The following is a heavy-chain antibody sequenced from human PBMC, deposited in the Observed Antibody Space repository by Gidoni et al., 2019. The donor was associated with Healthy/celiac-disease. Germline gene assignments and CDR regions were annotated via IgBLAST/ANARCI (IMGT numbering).Heavy chain of an antibody. V-gene: IGHV4-59*01. Sequence: QVQLQESGPRLVKPSETLSLTCTASAGPLCSYYWSWIRQPPGKGLEWIGYIYYSGSTNYNPSLKSRVTISVDTSKNQFSLKLSSVTAADTAVYYCARVITMVRGGGWFDPWGQGTLVTVSS. D-gene: IGHD3-10*01. J-gene: IGHJ5*02. CDR2: IYYSGST. CDR3: ARVITMVRGGGWFDP. CDR1: AGPLCSYY.